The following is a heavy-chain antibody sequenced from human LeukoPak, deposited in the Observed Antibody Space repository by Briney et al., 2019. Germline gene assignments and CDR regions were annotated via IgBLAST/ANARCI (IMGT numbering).Heavy chain of an antibody. Sequence: GGSLRLSCAASGFTFSSYAISWVRQAPGKGLEWVSAISSSGGSTYYADSVKGRFTISRDNSKNTLYLQMNSLRAEDTAVYYCAKTDVDYDILTVSYFDYWGQGTLVTVSS. J-gene: IGHJ4*02. CDR3: AKTDVDYDILTVSYFDY. D-gene: IGHD3-9*01. V-gene: IGHV3-23*01. CDR2: ISSSGGST. CDR1: GFTFSSYA.